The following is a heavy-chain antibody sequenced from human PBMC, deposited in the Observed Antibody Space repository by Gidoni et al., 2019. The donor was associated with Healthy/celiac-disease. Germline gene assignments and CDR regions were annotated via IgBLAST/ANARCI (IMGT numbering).Heavy chain of an antibody. J-gene: IGHJ5*02. CDR1: GGSISSGGYY. Sequence: QVQLQESGPGLVKPSQTLSLTCTVSGGSISSGGYYWSWIRQHPGKGLEWIGYIYYSGSTYYNPSLKSRVTISVDTSKNQFSLKLSSVTAADTAVYYCARDRVDILTGYYQNWFDPWGQGTLVTVSS. V-gene: IGHV4-31*03. CDR2: IYYSGST. CDR3: ARDRVDILTGYYQNWFDP. D-gene: IGHD3-9*01.